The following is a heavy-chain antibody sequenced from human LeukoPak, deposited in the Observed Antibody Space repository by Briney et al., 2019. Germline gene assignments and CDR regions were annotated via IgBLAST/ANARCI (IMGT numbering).Heavy chain of an antibody. D-gene: IGHD2-15*01. V-gene: IGHV4-39*07. CDR1: GGSISSYY. CDR3: ARAGCSGGSCYGSRGAFDI. Sequence: PSETLSLTCTVSGGSISSYYWGWIRQPLGKGLEWIANIYYSGSTYYNPSLKSRVTISVDTSKNQFSLRLTSVTAADTAVYYCARAGCSGGSCYGSRGAFDIWGQGTMVTVSS. CDR2: IYYSGST. J-gene: IGHJ3*02.